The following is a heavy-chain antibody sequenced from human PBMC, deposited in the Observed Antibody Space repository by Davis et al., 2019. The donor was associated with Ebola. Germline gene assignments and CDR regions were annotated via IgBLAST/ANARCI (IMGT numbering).Heavy chain of an antibody. CDR1: GFAFSGFE. Sequence: GGSLRLSCAASGFAFSGFEMNWVRQAPGRGLEWVSYITNSGTITQYASSVKGRFTISRDNAKNALYLQMNSLRAEDTAVYYCARDLYLGSWNYYGMEVWGQGTTVTVSS. J-gene: IGHJ6*02. V-gene: IGHV3-48*03. D-gene: IGHD2-2*02. CDR3: ARDLYLGSWNYYGMEV. CDR2: ITNSGTIT.